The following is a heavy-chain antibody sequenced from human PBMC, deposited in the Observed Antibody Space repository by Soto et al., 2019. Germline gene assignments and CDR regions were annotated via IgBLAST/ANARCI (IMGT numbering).Heavy chain of an antibody. CDR2: IYYSGST. Sequence: PSETLSLTCTVSGGSISSSSYYWGWIRQPPGKGLEWIGSIYYSGSTYYNPSLKSRVTISVDTSKNQFSLKLSSVTAADTAVYYCARHGGFGDKVWIYWFDPWGQGTLVT. V-gene: IGHV4-39*01. CDR3: ARHGGFGDKVWIYWFDP. CDR1: GGSISSSSYY. D-gene: IGHD3-10*01. J-gene: IGHJ5*02.